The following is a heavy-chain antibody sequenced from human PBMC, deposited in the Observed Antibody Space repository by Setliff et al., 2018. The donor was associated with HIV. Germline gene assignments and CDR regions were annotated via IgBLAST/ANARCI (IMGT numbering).Heavy chain of an antibody. J-gene: IGHJ4*02. CDR2: IHASGKA. CDR1: GDTDFY. V-gene: IGHV4-4*09. Sequence: TCTVSGDTDFYWSWIRQSPGKGLEWIGYIHASGKANYNPSLKSRVTISLDTSKMQFSLRLTSVTAADTAVYYCATLDPSGGNFLAYWGQGTLVTVSS. D-gene: IGHD2-21*02. CDR3: ATLDPSGGNFLAY.